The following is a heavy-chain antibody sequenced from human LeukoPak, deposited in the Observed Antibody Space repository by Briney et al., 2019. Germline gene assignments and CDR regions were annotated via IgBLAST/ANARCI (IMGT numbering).Heavy chain of an antibody. J-gene: IGHJ4*02. Sequence: SQTLSLTCAISGDSVSSNNGAWNWIRQSPSRGLEWLGRTYYRSKWYSDYAGSVQGRITISPDTSKNQFSLLLYSVTPEDAALYYCARGVGTSGWYTFDYWGQGTLVTVSS. V-gene: IGHV6-1*01. D-gene: IGHD6-19*01. CDR3: ARGVGTSGWYTFDY. CDR1: GDSVSSNNGA. CDR2: TYYRSKWYS.